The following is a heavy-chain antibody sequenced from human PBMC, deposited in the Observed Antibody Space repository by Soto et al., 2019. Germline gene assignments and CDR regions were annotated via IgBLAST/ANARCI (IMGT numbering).Heavy chain of an antibody. CDR1: GGSISSSSYY. V-gene: IGHV4-39*01. CDR2: IYYSGST. J-gene: IGHJ5*02. Sequence: SETLSLTCTVSGGSISSSSYYWGWIRQPPGKGLEWIGSIYYSGSTYYNPSLKSRVTISVDTSKNQFSLQLSSVTAADTAVYYCARRGFVATPSGWFDPWGQGTLVTVSS. D-gene: IGHD5-12*01. CDR3: ARRGFVATPSGWFDP.